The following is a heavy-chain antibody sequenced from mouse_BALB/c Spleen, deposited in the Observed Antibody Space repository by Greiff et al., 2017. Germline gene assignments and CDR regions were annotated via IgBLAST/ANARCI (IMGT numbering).Heavy chain of an antibody. CDR3: ARYGILLRKPYYAMDY. CDR1: GYSITSDYA. D-gene: IGHD1-1*01. CDR2: ISYSGST. J-gene: IGHJ4*01. Sequence: EVKVVESGPGLVKPSQSLSLTCTVTGYSITSDYAWNWIRQFPGNKLEWMGYISYSGSTSYNPSLKSRISITRDTSKNQFFLQLNSVTTEDTATYYCARYGILLRKPYYAMDYWGQGTSVTVSS. V-gene: IGHV3-2*02.